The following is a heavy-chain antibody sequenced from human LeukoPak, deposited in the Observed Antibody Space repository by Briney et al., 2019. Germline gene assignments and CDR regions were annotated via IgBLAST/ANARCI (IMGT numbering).Heavy chain of an antibody. D-gene: IGHD6-19*01. CDR3: AKALTDVAVTD. CDR2: ISYDGSNK. Sequence: PGRSLRLSCAASGFTFSSYGMHWVRQAPGKGLEWVAVISYDGSNKYYADSVKGRFTISRDNSKNTLYLQMNSLRAEDTAVYYCAKALTDVAVTDWGQGTLVTVSS. V-gene: IGHV3-30*18. J-gene: IGHJ4*02. CDR1: GFTFSSYG.